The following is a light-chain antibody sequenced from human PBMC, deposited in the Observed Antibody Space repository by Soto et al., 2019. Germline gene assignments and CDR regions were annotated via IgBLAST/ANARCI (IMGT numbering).Light chain of an antibody. V-gene: IGKV3-15*01. CDR3: QQYSHCPPCT. Sequence: EVVMTQSPATLSVSPGEAATLSCRASQSIGSNLAWCQQKPGQPPRLLLFGSSTRATAILGRFSGSGSGTEVTLPISSREPEDFATYHCQQYSHCPPCTFGQGTKLEIK. CDR2: GSS. J-gene: IGKJ2*02. CDR1: QSIGSN.